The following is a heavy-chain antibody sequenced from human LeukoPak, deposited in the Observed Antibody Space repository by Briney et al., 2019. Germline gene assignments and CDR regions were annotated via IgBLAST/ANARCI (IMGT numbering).Heavy chain of an antibody. CDR3: AKDLAAVAGTGGTGFFDY. J-gene: IGHJ4*02. Sequence: PGGSLRLSCAASGFTFSSYEMNWVRQAPGKGLEWVSYISSSGSTIYYADSVKGRFTISRDNAKNSLYLQMNSLRAEDTAVYYCAKDLAAVAGTGGTGFFDYWGQGTLVTVSS. D-gene: IGHD6-19*01. CDR1: GFTFSSYE. CDR2: ISSSGSTI. V-gene: IGHV3-48*03.